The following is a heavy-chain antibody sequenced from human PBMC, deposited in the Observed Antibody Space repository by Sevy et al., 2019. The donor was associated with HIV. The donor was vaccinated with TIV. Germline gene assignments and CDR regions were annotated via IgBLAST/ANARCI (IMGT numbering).Heavy chain of an antibody. CDR2: IRGSGSST. J-gene: IGHJ4*02. Sequence: GGSLRLSCAASGFTFSSYAMSWVRQAPGKGLEWVSAIRGSGSSTYYADSVKGRFTISRDNSKNTLYLQMNSLRAEDTAVYYCAKGYDSSGYYYGYWGQGTLVTVSS. CDR1: GFTFSSYA. V-gene: IGHV3-23*01. CDR3: AKGYDSSGYYYGY. D-gene: IGHD3-22*01.